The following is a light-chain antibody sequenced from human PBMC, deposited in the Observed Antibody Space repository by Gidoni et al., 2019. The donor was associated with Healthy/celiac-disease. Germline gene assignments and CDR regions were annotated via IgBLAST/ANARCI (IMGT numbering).Light chain of an antibody. Sequence: QSALTQPRSVSGSPGQSVTISCTGTSSDVGDYNYVSWYQQHPGKAPKLMISDVRERPSGVPDRFSGSKSGNTASLTISGLQAEDEADYYCCSYAGSYTFWVFGGGTKLTVL. CDR1: SSDVGDYNY. CDR2: DVR. J-gene: IGLJ3*02. V-gene: IGLV2-11*01. CDR3: CSYAGSYTFWV.